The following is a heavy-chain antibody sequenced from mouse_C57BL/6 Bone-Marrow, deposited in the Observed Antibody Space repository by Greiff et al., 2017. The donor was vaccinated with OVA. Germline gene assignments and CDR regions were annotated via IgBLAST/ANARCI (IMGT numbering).Heavy chain of an antibody. V-gene: IGHV3-6*01. Sequence: DVQLQESGPGLVKPSQSLSLTCSVTGYSITSGYYWNWIRQFPGNKLEWMGYISYDGSNNYNPSLKNRISITRDTSKNQFFLKLNSVTTEDTATYYCAREGIYYYGSSYSYWGQGTLVTVSA. CDR3: AREGIYYYGSSYSY. J-gene: IGHJ3*01. CDR2: ISYDGSN. D-gene: IGHD1-1*01. CDR1: GYSITSGYY.